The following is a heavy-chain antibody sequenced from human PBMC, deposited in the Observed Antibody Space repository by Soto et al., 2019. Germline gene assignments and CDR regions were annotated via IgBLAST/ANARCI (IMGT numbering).Heavy chain of an antibody. CDR3: AAGGGLPRHY. CDR1: GGSISSGGYS. Sequence: TSETLSLTCAVSGGSISSGGYSWSWIRQPPGKGLEWIGYMYHSGSTYYNPSLKSRVTISIDRSKNQFSLKLSSVTAADTAVYYCAAGGGLPRHYWGQGTLVTVSS. J-gene: IGHJ4*02. CDR2: MYHSGST. V-gene: IGHV4-30-2*01. D-gene: IGHD5-12*01.